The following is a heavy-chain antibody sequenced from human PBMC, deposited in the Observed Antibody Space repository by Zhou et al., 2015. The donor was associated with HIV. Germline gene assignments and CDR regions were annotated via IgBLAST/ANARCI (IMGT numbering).Heavy chain of an antibody. D-gene: IGHD3-10*01. V-gene: IGHV1-69*06. J-gene: IGHJ6*02. CDR3: ARVKTMYRGIILVLGGMDV. CDR1: GGTFINFG. Sequence: QVQLVQSAAEVKKPGSSVRVSCKSSGGTFINFGFSWVRQAPGQGLEWMGAIIPMFGTVRYVQKFQGRVTLTADRSTNTAYMELSSLRSEDTAVYFCARVKTMYRGIILVLGGMDVWGQGTTVTVSS. CDR2: IIPMFGTV.